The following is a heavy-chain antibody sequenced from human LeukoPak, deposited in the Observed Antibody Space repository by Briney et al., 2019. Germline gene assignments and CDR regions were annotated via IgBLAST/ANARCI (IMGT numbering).Heavy chain of an antibody. CDR1: GFTFSSYG. CDR2: IRYDGSNK. CDR3: AKWVDGYNTGDDY. D-gene: IGHD5-24*01. Sequence: GGSLRLSCAASGFTFSSYGMHWVRQAPGKGLGWVAFIRYDGSNKYYAGSVKGRFTISRDNSKNTLYLQMNSLRAEDTAVYYCAKWVDGYNTGDDYWGQGTLVTVSS. J-gene: IGHJ4*02. V-gene: IGHV3-30*02.